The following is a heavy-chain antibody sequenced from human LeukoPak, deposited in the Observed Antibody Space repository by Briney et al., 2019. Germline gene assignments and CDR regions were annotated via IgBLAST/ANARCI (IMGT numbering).Heavy chain of an antibody. CDR3: ARDQYYDSSGYYY. J-gene: IGHJ4*02. CDR1: GFTFSSYA. D-gene: IGHD3-22*01. V-gene: IGHV3-30-3*01. Sequence: GGSLRLSCAASGFTFSSYAMHWVRQAPGKGLEWVAVISYDGSNKYYADSVKGRFTISRDNSKNTLYLQMNSLRAEDTAVYYCARDQYYDSSGYYYWGQGTMVTVPS. CDR2: ISYDGSNK.